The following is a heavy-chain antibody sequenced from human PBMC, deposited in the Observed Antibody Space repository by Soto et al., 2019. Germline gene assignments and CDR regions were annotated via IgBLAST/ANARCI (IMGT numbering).Heavy chain of an antibody. D-gene: IGHD3-16*01. CDR3: ARDPWAADY. V-gene: IGHV3-66*01. CDR2: IYSGGST. J-gene: IGHJ4*02. Sequence: EVQLVESGGGLVQPGGSLRLSCAASGFTVSTKSMSWVRQAPGKGLEWVSVIYSGGSTFYADSVRVRFTISRDNSKNTVNLQMNSLRAEDTAVYYCARDPWAADYWGQGTLVTVSS. CDR1: GFTVSTKS.